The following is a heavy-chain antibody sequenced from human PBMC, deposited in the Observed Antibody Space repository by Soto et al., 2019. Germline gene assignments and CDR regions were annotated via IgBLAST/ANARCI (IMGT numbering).Heavy chain of an antibody. J-gene: IGHJ4*02. D-gene: IGHD3-3*01. CDR1: GGSIRTNNW. V-gene: IGHV4-4*02. CDR3: ARSNLYYHFWSGPFTY. CDR2: INHSGSI. Sequence: PSETLSLTCAVSGGSIRTNNWWSWIRQPPGKGLEWIGEINHSGSINYNPSLKSRVTISVDRPKNQFSLKLSSVTAADTAVYYCARSNLYYHFWSGPFTYWGQGTLVTVSS.